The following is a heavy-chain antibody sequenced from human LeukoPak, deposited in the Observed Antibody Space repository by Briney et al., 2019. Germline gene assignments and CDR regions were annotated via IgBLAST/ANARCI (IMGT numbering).Heavy chain of an antibody. J-gene: IGHJ3*02. CDR2: INPSAGTT. Sequence: ASVKVSCKASGYTFTSYFMHWVRQAPGQGLEWMGIINPSAGTTSYAQKFQGRVTMTRDTSTSTVYMELSSLRSEDTAVYYCARGSGKTPGAFDIWGQGTMVTVSS. D-gene: IGHD3-10*01. CDR3: ARGSGKTPGAFDI. V-gene: IGHV1-46*01. CDR1: GYTFTSYF.